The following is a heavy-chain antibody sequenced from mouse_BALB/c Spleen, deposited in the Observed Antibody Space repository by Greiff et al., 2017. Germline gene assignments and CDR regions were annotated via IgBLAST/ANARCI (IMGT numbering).Heavy chain of an antibody. J-gene: IGHJ2*01. D-gene: IGHD2-14*01. CDR3: ARGGRYDGFDY. CDR1: GFTFSSYA. V-gene: IGHV5-6-5*01. CDR2: ISSGGST. Sequence: EVQRVESGGGLVKPGGSLKLSCAASGFTFSSYAMSWVRQTPEKRLEWVASISSGGSTYYPDSVKGRFTISRDNARNILYLQMSSLRSEDTAMYYCARGGRYDGFDYWGQGTTLTVSS.